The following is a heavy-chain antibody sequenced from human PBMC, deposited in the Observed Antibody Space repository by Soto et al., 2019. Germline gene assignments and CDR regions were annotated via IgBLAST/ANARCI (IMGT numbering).Heavy chain of an antibody. CDR2: IRSKANSYAT. CDR3: TRHRDYCSGGSCYTPDFDY. Sequence: EVQLVESGGGLVQPGGSLKLSCAASGFTFSGFAMHWVRQASGKGLEWVGRIRSKANSYATAYAASVKGRFTISRDDSKNTAYLQMNSLKTEDTAVYYCTRHRDYCSGGSCYTPDFDYWGQGTLVTVSS. D-gene: IGHD2-15*01. CDR1: GFTFSGFA. J-gene: IGHJ4*02. V-gene: IGHV3-73*02.